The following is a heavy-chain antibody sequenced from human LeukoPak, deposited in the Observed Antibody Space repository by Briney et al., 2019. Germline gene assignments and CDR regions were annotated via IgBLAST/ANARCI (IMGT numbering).Heavy chain of an antibody. CDR2: INPSTGGT. CDR1: GYTFIGYY. Sequence: ASVKVSCKASGYTFIGYYMHWVRQAPGQGLEWMGRINPSTGGTNSAQKFQGRVTMTRDTSISTAYMELSRLTSDDTTIYYCARGQPYGDYNYFDPWGQGTLVTVSS. CDR3: ARGQPYGDYNYFDP. D-gene: IGHD4-17*01. J-gene: IGHJ5*02. V-gene: IGHV1-2*06.